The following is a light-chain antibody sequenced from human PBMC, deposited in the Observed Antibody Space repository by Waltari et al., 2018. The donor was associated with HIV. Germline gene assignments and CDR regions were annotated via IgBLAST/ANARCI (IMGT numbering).Light chain of an antibody. J-gene: IGKJ4*01. CDR3: QQYYTIGPT. CDR2: WAS. CDR1: RSILYSYNNQNY. Sequence: DIVMTQSPNSLAVSLGERATINCRSSRSILYSYNNQNYLAWYQQKPGQSPKVLIYWASTRASGVPDRFSGSGSGTNFSLTISSLQSDDVALYYCQQYYTIGPTFGGGTKVE. V-gene: IGKV4-1*01.